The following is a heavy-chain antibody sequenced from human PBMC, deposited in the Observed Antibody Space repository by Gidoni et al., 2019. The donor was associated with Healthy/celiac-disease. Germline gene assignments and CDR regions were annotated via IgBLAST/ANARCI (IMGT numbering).Heavy chain of an antibody. D-gene: IGHD6-13*01. V-gene: IGHV4-39*07. Sequence: QLQLQESGPELVKPSETLSITCTVSGGSISSSSSYWGWIRQPPGKGRELIGSIYYIGSTYYNPSLKSRVTISVDTSKNQFSLKLSSVTAADTAVYYCARDGIAAAGTIFDYWGQGTLITVSS. J-gene: IGHJ4*02. CDR2: IYYIGST. CDR1: GGSISSSSSY. CDR3: ARDGIAAAGTIFDY.